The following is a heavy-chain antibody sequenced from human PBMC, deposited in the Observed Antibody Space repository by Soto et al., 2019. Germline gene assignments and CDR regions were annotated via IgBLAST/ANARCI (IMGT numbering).Heavy chain of an antibody. J-gene: IGHJ4*02. CDR2: ISSRSTTI. CDR1: GFTFSSYS. CDR3: ASDESTVTTRREVY. V-gene: IGHV3-48*02. Sequence: EVQLVESGGGLVQPGGSPRLSCAASGFTFSSYSMNWVRQAPGKGLEWVSYISSRSTTIYYADSVKGRFTISRDNAKNSLNLQMNSLRDEDTAVYYCASDESTVTTRREVYWGQGTLVTVSS. D-gene: IGHD4-17*01.